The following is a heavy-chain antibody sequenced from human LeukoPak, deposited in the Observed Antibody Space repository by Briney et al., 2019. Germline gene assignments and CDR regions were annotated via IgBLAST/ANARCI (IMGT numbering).Heavy chain of an antibody. CDR1: GFTFSSYA. J-gene: IGHJ4*02. CDR2: ISGSGGST. CDR3: AKEFTSGVLYSYGLPG. Sequence: PGGSLRLSCAASGFTFSSYAMSWVRQAPGKGLEWVSAISGSGGSTYYADSVKGRFTISRDNSKNTLYLQMNSLRAEDTAVYYCAKEFTSGVLYSYGLPGWGQGTLVTVSS. D-gene: IGHD5-18*01. V-gene: IGHV3-23*01.